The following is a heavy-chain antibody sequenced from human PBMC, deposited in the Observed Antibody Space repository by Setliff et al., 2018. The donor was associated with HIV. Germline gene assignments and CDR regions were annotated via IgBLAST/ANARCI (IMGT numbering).Heavy chain of an antibody. J-gene: IGHJ6*02. CDR3: ARPYTVWVYGMDV. D-gene: IGHD2-8*01. CDR2: ISQSGDRI. Sequence: GGSLRLSCTASGFTFSDNAMSWVRQAPGKGLEWVSGISQSGDRIYDADSVRGRFTISRDKSKKTLYMQMNSLRAEDTAGYYCARPYTVWVYGMDVWGQGTTVTVSS. V-gene: IGHV3-23*01. CDR1: GFTFSDNA.